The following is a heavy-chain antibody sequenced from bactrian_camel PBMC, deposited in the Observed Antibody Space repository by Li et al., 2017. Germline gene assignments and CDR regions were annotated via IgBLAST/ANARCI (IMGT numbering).Heavy chain of an antibody. V-gene: IGHV3S40*01. Sequence: DVQLVESGGGLVQPGGSLRLSCAASGFTTFGSYDMVWVRQPPGKGFEWVSSINGGGGSTMYADSVKGRFTLSRDNAKNTLWLQLNSLKPEDTAMYYCAAGLPRCSMTAATFTDWGQGTQVTVS. CDR2: INGGGGST. D-gene: IGHD2*01. CDR3: AAGLPRCSMTAATFTD. J-gene: IGHJ4*01. CDR1: GFTTFGSYD.